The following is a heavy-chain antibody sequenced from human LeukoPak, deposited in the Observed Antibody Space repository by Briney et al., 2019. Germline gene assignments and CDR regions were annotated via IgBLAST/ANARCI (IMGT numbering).Heavy chain of an antibody. CDR2: INPSGGST. D-gene: IGHD5-12*01. CDR1: GYTFTSYY. V-gene: IGHV1-46*01. J-gene: IGHJ4*02. CDR3: ARGTNVDIVATIQGDY. Sequence: ASVKVSCKASGYTFTSYYMHWVRQAPGQGLEWMGIINPSGGSTSYAQKFQGRVNMTRDMSTSTVYMELSSLRSEDTAVYYCARGTNVDIVATIQGDYWGQGTLVTVSS.